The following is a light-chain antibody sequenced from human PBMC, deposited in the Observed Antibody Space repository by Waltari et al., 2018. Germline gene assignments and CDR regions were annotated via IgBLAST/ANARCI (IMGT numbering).Light chain of an antibody. CDR2: DAS. CDR1: QRIKNN. CDR3: QQYDNWPLT. V-gene: IGKV3-15*01. Sequence: ETVMTQSPATLSVYPGERATLSCRASQRIKNNLAWYQQKGGQAPRRLLLDASTRATGISARFSGSGYGTEFTLTISSLQSEDFAVYYCQQYDNWPLTFGQGTRLDIK. J-gene: IGKJ5*01.